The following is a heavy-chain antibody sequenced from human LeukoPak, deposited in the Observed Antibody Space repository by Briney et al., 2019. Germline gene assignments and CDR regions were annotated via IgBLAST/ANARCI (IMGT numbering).Heavy chain of an antibody. CDR1: GGTFSSYA. CDR2: IIPIFGTA. J-gene: IGHJ5*02. D-gene: IGHD2/OR15-2a*01. V-gene: IGHV1-69*05. Sequence: GASVKVSCKASGGTFSSYAISWVRQAPGQGLEWMGGIIPIFGTANYAQKFQGRVTMTTDTSTSTAYMELRSLRSDDTAVYYCGRHTSMGVPLDILEKWFDTWGQGTLVIVSS. CDR3: GRHTSMGVPLDILEKWFDT.